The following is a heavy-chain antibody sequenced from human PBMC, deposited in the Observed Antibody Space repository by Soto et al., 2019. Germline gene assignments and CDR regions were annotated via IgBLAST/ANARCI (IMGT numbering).Heavy chain of an antibody. CDR2: IYTGGST. CDR1: GFTISRDY. V-gene: IGHV3-53*01. Sequence: PGGSLTVSCAASGFTISRDYMSWVSQAPGKGLEWVSVIYTGGSTYYADSVKGRFTFSRDNSKNTLYLQMNSLRAEDTAVYYCARAYGGNPALFDPWGQGTLVTVSS. D-gene: IGHD4-17*01. CDR3: ARAYGGNPALFDP. J-gene: IGHJ5*02.